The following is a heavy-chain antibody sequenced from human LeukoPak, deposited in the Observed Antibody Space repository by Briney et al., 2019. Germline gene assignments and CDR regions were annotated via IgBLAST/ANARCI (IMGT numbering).Heavy chain of an antibody. V-gene: IGHV4-39*01. D-gene: IGHD5-12*01. CDR1: GGSISSSSYY. CDR3: ARVRRGYSGYEPFDY. Sequence: PSETLSLTCTASGGSISSSSYYWGWIRQPPGKGLEWIGSIYYSGSTYYNPSLKSRVTISVDTSKNQFSLKLSSVTAADTAVYYCARVRRGYSGYEPFDYWGQGTLVTVSS. J-gene: IGHJ4*02. CDR2: IYYSGST.